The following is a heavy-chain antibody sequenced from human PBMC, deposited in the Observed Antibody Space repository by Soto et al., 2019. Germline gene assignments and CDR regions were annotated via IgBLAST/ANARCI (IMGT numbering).Heavy chain of an antibody. D-gene: IGHD3-22*01. J-gene: IGHJ4*01. V-gene: IGHV4-59*01. Sequence: SETLSLTCTVSGGSISNYYWNWIRQSPGKGLEWIGYVSYSGNINYSPSLKSRVTILVDTSKNQFSLNLTSVTAADTAVYYCARGSSGYFPTLFWFWGQGTLVTVSS. CDR1: GGSISNYY. CDR2: VSYSGNI. CDR3: ARGSSGYFPTLFWF.